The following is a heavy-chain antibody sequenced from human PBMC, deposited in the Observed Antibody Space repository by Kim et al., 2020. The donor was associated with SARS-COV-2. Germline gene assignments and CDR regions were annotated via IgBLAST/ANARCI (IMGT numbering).Heavy chain of an antibody. CDR3: ASPKYCSSTSCYKAPWFDP. J-gene: IGHJ5*02. CDR2: INHSGST. D-gene: IGHD2-2*01. V-gene: IGHV4-34*01. CDR1: GGSFSGYY. Sequence: SETLSLTCAVYGGSFSGYYWSWIRQPPGKGLEWIGEINHSGSTNYNPSLKSRVTISVDTSKNQFSLKLSSVTAADTAVYYCASPKYCSSTSCYKAPWFDP.